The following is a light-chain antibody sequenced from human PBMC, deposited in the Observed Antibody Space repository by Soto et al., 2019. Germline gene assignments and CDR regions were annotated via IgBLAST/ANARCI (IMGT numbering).Light chain of an antibody. Sequence: QSALTQPRSVSGSPGQSVTISCTGTSSDVGGYNYVSWYQQHPGKAPKLMIYDVSKRPSGVPDRFSGSKSGNTASLTISGRQAEDEADDHCCSYAGSYTFGVFGTGTKLTVL. CDR1: SSDVGGYNY. V-gene: IGLV2-11*01. CDR3: CSYAGSYTFGV. CDR2: DVS. J-gene: IGLJ1*01.